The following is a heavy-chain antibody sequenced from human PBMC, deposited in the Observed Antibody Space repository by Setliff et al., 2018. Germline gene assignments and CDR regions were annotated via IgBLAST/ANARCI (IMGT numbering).Heavy chain of an antibody. CDR1: GGTFSSYA. CDR2: ISAYNGNT. J-gene: IGHJ4*02. Sequence: ASVKVSCKASGGTFSSYAISWVRQAPGQGLEWMGWISAYNGNTNYAQKLQGRVTMTTDTSTSTAYMELRSLRSDDTAVYYCARGARLSYGDLPNFDYWGQGTLVTVSS. V-gene: IGHV1-18*01. D-gene: IGHD4-17*01. CDR3: ARGARLSYGDLPNFDY.